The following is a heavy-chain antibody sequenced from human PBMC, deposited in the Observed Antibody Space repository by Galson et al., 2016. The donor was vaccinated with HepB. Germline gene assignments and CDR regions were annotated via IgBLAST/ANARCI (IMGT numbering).Heavy chain of an antibody. CDR3: ARGSMVRGVSHFL. CDR2: IAPGDSYT. Sequence: QSGAAVKKPGESLRISCKGSGYSFTSYWITWVRQMPGKGLAWTGRIAPGDSYTNYSPSFQGHVTISADKSISTAYLQWSRLKASDTAMSYCARGSMVRGVSHFLWGQGTLVTVSS. D-gene: IGHD3-10*01. J-gene: IGHJ4*02. CDR1: GYSFTSYW. V-gene: IGHV5-10-1*01.